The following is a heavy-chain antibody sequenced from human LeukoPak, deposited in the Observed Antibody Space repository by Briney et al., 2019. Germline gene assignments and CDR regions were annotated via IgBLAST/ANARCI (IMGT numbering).Heavy chain of an antibody. CDR1: GYTFTSYG. J-gene: IGHJ4*02. V-gene: IGHV1-18*01. CDR3: ATLWYSSSWYHSDY. Sequence: ASVKVSCKASGYTFTSYGISWVRQAPGQGLEWMGWISAYNGNTNYAQKLQGSVTMTTDTSTSTAYMELRSLRSDDTAVYYCATLWYSSSWYHSDYWGQGTLVTVSS. D-gene: IGHD6-13*01. CDR2: ISAYNGNT.